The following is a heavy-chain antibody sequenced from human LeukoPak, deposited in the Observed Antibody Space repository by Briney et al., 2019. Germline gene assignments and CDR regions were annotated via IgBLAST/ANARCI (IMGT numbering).Heavy chain of an antibody. CDR1: GGSITSSSYF. Sequence: PSETLSLTCTVSGGSITSSSYFWGWIRQPPGKGLEWIGSIYYDGSTYYTPSLKSRVTMSVDTSKNQFSLKMSSVTAADTAVYFCARDRQQLVRGDHFDYWGQGTLVTVSS. J-gene: IGHJ4*02. CDR2: IYYDGST. V-gene: IGHV4-39*07. CDR3: ARDRQQLVRGDHFDY. D-gene: IGHD6-13*01.